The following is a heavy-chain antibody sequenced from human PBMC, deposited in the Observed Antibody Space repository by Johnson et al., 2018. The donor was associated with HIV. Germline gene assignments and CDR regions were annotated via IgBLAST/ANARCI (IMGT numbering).Heavy chain of an antibody. D-gene: IGHD3-22*01. CDR1: GLTFSDFA. J-gene: IGHJ3*02. CDR3: AKDPSAWLLGNDAFDI. CDR2: TSYDGINK. V-gene: IGHV3-30-3*01. Sequence: QVQLVESGGGVVQPGKSLRLSCAASGLTFSDFAMHWVRQAPGKGLEWVAVTSYDGINKYYATYVKGRFTISRDNSKNTLYLQMNSLRAEDTAVYYCAKDPSAWLLGNDAFDIWGQGTMVTVSS.